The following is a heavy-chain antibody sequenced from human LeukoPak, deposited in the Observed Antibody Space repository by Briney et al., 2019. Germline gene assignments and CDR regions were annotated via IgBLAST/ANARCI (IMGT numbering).Heavy chain of an antibody. CDR2: IKEDGSDK. V-gene: IGHV3-7*01. CDR3: ARYGGSGYMDV. D-gene: IGHD4-23*01. J-gene: IGHJ6*03. CDR1: GFTFNDYY. Sequence: PGGSLRLSCAASGFTFNDYYMSWIRQAPGKGLEWVANIKEDGSDKYYVDSVKGRVTISRDNAKNSLFLQINSLRAEDTAEYYCARYGGSGYMDVWGKGTTVTVSS.